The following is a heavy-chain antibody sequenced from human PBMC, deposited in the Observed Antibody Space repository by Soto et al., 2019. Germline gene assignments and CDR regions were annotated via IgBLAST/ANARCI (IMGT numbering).Heavy chain of an antibody. Sequence: EVQLVESGGGLVQSGGSLGHSCAASGFSFRSYWMHWVRQAPGKGLVWVARISSDGSSTTYADSANGRFTISRDNAANTLYLQMSSLRAEDTAVYYCAREYYGVLTGYYNDYWGQGTLVTVSS. CDR2: ISSDGSST. V-gene: IGHV3-74*01. CDR3: AREYYGVLTGYYNDY. D-gene: IGHD3-9*01. CDR1: GFSFRSYW. J-gene: IGHJ4*02.